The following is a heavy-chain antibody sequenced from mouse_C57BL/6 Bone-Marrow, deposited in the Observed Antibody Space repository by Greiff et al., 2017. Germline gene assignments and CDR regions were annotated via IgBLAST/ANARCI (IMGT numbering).Heavy chain of an antibody. V-gene: IGHV1-63*01. D-gene: IGHD3-3*01. Sequence: VQLQQSGAELVRPGTSVKMSCKASGYTFTNYWIGWAKQRPGHGLEWIGDIYPGGGYTNYNEKFKGKATLTADKSSSTAYMQFSSLTSEDSAIYYCARSRDDAMDYWGQGTSGTVSS. CDR3: ARSRDDAMDY. J-gene: IGHJ4*01. CDR2: IYPGGGYT. CDR1: GYTFTNYW.